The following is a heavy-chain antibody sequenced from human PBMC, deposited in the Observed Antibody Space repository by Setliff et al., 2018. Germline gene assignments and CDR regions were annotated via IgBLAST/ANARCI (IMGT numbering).Heavy chain of an antibody. J-gene: IGHJ3*02. V-gene: IGHV1-18*01. CDR2: ISVYNGDS. Sequence: ASVKVSCKASGYTFRNYAFAWVRQAPGQGLEWVGWISVYNGDSNYAQKLQGRVTMTTDTSTSTAYMELRSLRSDDTAVYYCARDSSGYMAFDIWGQGTMVTVSS. CDR3: ARDSSGYMAFDI. D-gene: IGHD3-22*01. CDR1: GYTFRNYA.